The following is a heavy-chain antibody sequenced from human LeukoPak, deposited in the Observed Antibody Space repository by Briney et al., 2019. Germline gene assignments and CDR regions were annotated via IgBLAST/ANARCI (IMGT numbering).Heavy chain of an antibody. D-gene: IGHD3-3*01. Sequence: GGSLRLSCAASGFTFNNAWMNWVRPAPGKGLEWVGRIKSKTDGGTTDYAAPVKGRFTISRDDSKNTLYLQMNSLKTEDTAVYYCTTDDPLNTIFGVVFDYWGQGTLVTVSS. CDR1: GFTFNNAW. J-gene: IGHJ4*02. CDR2: IKSKTDGGTT. V-gene: IGHV3-15*01. CDR3: TTDDPLNTIFGVVFDY.